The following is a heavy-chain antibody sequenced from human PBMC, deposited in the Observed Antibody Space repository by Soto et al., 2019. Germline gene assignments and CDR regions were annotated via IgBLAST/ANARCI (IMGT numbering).Heavy chain of an antibody. CDR3: ARLPLYCSSTSCYKYYYYYGMDV. Sequence: XEALYLTGTVSGGSISSYYWSWIRQPPGKGLEWIGYIYYSGSTNYNPSLKSRVTISVDTSKNQFSLKLSSVTAADTAVYYCARLPLYCSSTSCYKYYYYYGMDVWGQVTTVTVSS. CDR2: IYYSGST. J-gene: IGHJ6*02. CDR1: GGSISSYY. V-gene: IGHV4-59*01. D-gene: IGHD2-2*02.